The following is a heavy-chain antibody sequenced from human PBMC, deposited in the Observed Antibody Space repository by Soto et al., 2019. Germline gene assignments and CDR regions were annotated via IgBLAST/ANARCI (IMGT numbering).Heavy chain of an antibody. CDR1: GITVSSNY. J-gene: IGHJ4*02. CDR2: IYSGGST. Sequence: EVQLVESGGGLVQPGGSLRLSCAASGITVSSNYMSWVRQAPGKGLEWVSVIYSGGSTYYADSVKGRFTISRDNSKTTRYLQMNSLRAEDTAVYYCARDFSYYGSGTMGGYFDYWGQGTLVTVSS. V-gene: IGHV3-66*01. CDR3: ARDFSYYGSGTMGGYFDY. D-gene: IGHD3-10*01.